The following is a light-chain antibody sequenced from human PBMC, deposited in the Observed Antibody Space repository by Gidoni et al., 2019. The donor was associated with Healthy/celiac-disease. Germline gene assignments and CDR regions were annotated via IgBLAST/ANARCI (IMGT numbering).Light chain of an antibody. CDR2: GES. CDR3: QQYKNWPPIT. Sequence: ELVMTQSPATLSVSPGERATLSCRASQSVSSKLAWYQQKPGQAPRLLIYGESTRATGIPARFSGSVSGTEFTLTISSLQSEDFAVYYCQQYKNWPPITFGQGTRLEIK. CDR1: QSVSSK. J-gene: IGKJ5*01. V-gene: IGKV3-15*01.